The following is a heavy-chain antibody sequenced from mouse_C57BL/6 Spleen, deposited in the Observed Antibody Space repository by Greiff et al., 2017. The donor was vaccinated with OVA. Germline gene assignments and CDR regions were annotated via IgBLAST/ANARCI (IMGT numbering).Heavy chain of an antibody. Sequence: VQGVESGAELVRPGASVTLSCKASGYTFTDYEMHWVKQTPVHGLEWIGAIDPETGGTAYNQKFKGKAILTADKSSSTAYMELRSLTSEDSAVYYCTRTTTVVARGAMDYWGQGTSVTVSS. CDR1: GYTFTDYE. D-gene: IGHD1-1*01. J-gene: IGHJ4*01. V-gene: IGHV1-15*01. CDR2: IDPETGGT. CDR3: TRTTTVVARGAMDY.